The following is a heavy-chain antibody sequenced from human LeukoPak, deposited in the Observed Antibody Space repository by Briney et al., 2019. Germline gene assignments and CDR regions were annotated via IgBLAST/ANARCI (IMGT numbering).Heavy chain of an antibody. J-gene: IGHJ4*02. D-gene: IGHD1-7*01. CDR1: GYTFTGYY. Sequence: SVKVSCKASGYTFTGYYMHWVRQAPGQGLEWMGRIIPILGIANYAQKFQGRVTITADKSTSTAYMELSSLGSEDTAVYYCARDRNYEVYWGQGTLVTVSS. CDR3: ARDRNYEVY. CDR2: IIPILGIA. V-gene: IGHV1-69*04.